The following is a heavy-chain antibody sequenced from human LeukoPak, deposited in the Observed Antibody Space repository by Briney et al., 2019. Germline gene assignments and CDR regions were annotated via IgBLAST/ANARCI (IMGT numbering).Heavy chain of an antibody. CDR3: ARGGFGEYDY. Sequence: SETLSLTCAVYGGSFSGYYWSWIRQPPGKGLEWIGEINHSGSANYNPSLKSRVTISVDTSKNQFSLKLSSVTAADTAVYYCARGGFGEYDYWGQGTLVTVSS. CDR1: GGSFSGYY. J-gene: IGHJ4*02. V-gene: IGHV4-34*01. D-gene: IGHD3-10*01. CDR2: INHSGSA.